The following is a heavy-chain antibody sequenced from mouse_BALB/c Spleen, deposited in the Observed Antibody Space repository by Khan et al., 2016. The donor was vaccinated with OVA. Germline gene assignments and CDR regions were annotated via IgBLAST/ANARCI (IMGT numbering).Heavy chain of an antibody. Sequence: DVHLVESGGGLVKAGGSLKLSCAASGFTFSNYGVSWVRQTPEKRLEWVASISSGDTTYYPDSVKGRFTISRDNARNILYLQMSSLRSEDTAMYYCARDYWFAYWGQGTLVTVSA. V-gene: IGHV5-6-5*01. CDR2: ISSGDTT. J-gene: IGHJ3*01. CDR1: GFTFSNYG. CDR3: ARDYWFAY.